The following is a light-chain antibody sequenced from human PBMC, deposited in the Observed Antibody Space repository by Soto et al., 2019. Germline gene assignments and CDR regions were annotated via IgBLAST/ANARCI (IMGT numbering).Light chain of an antibody. CDR2: RNS. J-gene: IGLJ2*01. V-gene: IGLV1-47*01. CDR3: AGWEDSLNGVV. Sequence: QSVLTQPPSVSGTPGQRVTISCAGSSSNIGSNYVFWYQQLPGTAPNLLIYRNSQRPSRVPDRVSCSKSGTSSSLAIIGLRSEDESEYYCAGWEDSLNGVVVGGGTKLTVL. CDR1: SSNIGSNY.